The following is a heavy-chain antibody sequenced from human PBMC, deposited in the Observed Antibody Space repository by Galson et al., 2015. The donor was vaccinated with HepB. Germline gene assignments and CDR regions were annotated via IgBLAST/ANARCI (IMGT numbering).Heavy chain of an antibody. Sequence: LRLSCAASGFTFRSFGMHWIRQPPGKGLEWIGYIYYTGYTKFNPSLKSRVSISVDTSKSQFSLKLSSVTAADTAVYYCAREREHCSYTDCYGFHFWGQGTLVTVSS. CDR2: IYYTGYT. D-gene: IGHD2-2*01. J-gene: IGHJ4*02. V-gene: IGHV4-59*01. CDR1: GFTFRSFG. CDR3: AREREHCSYTDCYGFHF.